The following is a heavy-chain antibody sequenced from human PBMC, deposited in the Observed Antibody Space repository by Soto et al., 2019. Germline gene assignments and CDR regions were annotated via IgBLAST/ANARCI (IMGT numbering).Heavy chain of an antibody. CDR1: GYIFANDW. D-gene: IGHD6-6*01. Sequence: PGESLKISCKGSGYIFANDWIAWVRQMPGRGLEGMGIIFPGDSDTRYSPSFQGQVTISADKSINTAYLQWSSLKASDTAVYYCARRVAAHPYFDFWGQGALVTVSS. V-gene: IGHV5-51*01. J-gene: IGHJ4*02. CDR3: ARRVAAHPYFDF. CDR2: IFPGDSDT.